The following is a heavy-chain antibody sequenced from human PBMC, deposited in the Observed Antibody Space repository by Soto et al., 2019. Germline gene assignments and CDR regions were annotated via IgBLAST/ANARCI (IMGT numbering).Heavy chain of an antibody. CDR3: AREKGHSNPFDF. CDR2: VYQTVST. CDR1: VYSISNGYY. J-gene: IGHJ4*02. D-gene: IGHD4-4*01. V-gene: IGHV4-38-2*02. Sequence: ETLSLTCTVSVYSISNGYYWAWIRQSPGKGLEWIGSVYQTVSTSYNPSLESRVTILVDISKKHFSLRLNSVTAEDTAVYFCAREKGHSNPFDFWGPGTVVTVSS.